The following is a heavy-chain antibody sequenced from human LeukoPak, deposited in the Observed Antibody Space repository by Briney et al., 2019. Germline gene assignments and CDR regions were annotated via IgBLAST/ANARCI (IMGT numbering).Heavy chain of an antibody. J-gene: IGHJ4*02. CDR1: GFTFSSYG. CDR3: ANPFNYYYDSSGYLRS. V-gene: IGHV3-30*18. Sequence: PGGSLRLSCAASGFTFSSYGMHWVRQAPGKGLEWVAVISYDGSNKYYADSVKGRFTISRDNSKNTLYLQMNSLRAEDTAVYYCANPFNYYYDSSGYLRSWGQGTLVTVSS. CDR2: ISYDGSNK. D-gene: IGHD3-22*01.